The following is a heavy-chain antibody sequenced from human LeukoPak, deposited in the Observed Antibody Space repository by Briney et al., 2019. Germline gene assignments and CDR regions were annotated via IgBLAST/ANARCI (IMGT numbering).Heavy chain of an antibody. CDR2: IYYSGST. J-gene: IGHJ3*02. CDR1: GGSISSYY. V-gene: IGHV4-59*01. Sequence: NPSETLSLTCTVSGGSISSYYWSWIRQPPGKGLEWIGYIYYSGSTSYNPSLKSRVTISVDTSKNQFSLKLSSVTAADTAVYYCARVVAQGAFDIWGQGTMVTVSS. CDR3: ARVVAQGAFDI.